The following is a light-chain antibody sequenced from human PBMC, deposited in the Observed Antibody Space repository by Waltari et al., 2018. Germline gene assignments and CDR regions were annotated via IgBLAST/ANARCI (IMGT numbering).Light chain of an antibody. CDR3: QQHGTLPAT. Sequence: DIVLTQSPGTASLSPGERVTLSCRASQTVGSSSLACYQQKPGQAPRLVIYRASRRATGIPDRFSGSGSGTDFSLTISRLEPEDFAVYYCQQHGTLPATFGQGTKVEIK. CDR2: RAS. V-gene: IGKV3-20*01. J-gene: IGKJ1*01. CDR1: QTVGSSS.